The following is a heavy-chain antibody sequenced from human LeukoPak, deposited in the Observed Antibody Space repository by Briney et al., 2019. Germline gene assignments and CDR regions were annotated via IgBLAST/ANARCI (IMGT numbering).Heavy chain of an antibody. CDR1: GGSISSGGYS. CDR2: IYHSGST. CDR3: ASRRGYCSSTSCYRANWFDP. Sequence: SETLSLTCAVSGGSISSGGYSWSWIRQPPGKGLEWIGYIYHSGSTNYNPSLKSRVTISVDTSKNQFSLKLSSVTAADTAVYYCASRRGYCSSTSCYRANWFDPWGQGTLVTVSS. J-gene: IGHJ5*02. D-gene: IGHD2-2*01. V-gene: IGHV4-30-2*01.